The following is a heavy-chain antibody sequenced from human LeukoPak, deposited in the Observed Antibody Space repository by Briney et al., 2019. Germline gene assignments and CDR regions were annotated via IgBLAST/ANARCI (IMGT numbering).Heavy chain of an antibody. Sequence: RTSETLSLTCAVSGYSISSGYYWGWIRQPPGKGLEWIGSIYHSGSTYYNPSLKSRVTISVDTSKNQFSLKLSSVTAADTAVYYCARGLIPATDNYFDYWGQGTLVTVSS. D-gene: IGHD2-2*01. CDR3: ARGLIPATDNYFDY. CDR1: GYSISSGYY. J-gene: IGHJ4*02. V-gene: IGHV4-38-2*01. CDR2: IYHSGST.